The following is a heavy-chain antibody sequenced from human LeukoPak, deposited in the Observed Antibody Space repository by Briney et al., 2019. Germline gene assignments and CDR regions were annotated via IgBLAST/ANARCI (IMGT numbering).Heavy chain of an antibody. D-gene: IGHD2-15*01. Sequence: SETLSLTCTVSGGSISSSSYYWGWIRQPPGKGLEWIGSIYYSGSTYYNPSLKSRVTISVDTSKNQFSLKLSSVTAADTAVYYCARGWWRVDWFDPWGQGTLVTVSS. J-gene: IGHJ5*02. CDR1: GGSISSSSYY. V-gene: IGHV4-39*07. CDR3: ARGWWRVDWFDP. CDR2: IYYSGST.